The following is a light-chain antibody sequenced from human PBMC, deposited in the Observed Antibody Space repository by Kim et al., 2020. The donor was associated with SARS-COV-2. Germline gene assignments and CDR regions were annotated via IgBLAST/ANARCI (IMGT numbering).Light chain of an antibody. Sequence: YGGDRDTITCRASESLNDWLDWYQQKPGKTPKLLIYKASGLESGVPSRFSGGGSGTEFTLTISSLQPDDFATYYCQEYVTYLWTFGQGTKVEIK. CDR1: ESLNDW. J-gene: IGKJ1*01. CDR3: QEYVTYLWT. V-gene: IGKV1-5*03. CDR2: KAS.